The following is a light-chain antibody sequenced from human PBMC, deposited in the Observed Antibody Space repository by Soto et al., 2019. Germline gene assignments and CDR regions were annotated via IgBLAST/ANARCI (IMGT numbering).Light chain of an antibody. CDR3: QQYNNWPQT. CDR2: GSS. V-gene: IGKV3-15*01. Sequence: EIVITQSPATLSVSPGESATLSCRASQSLTSNLAWYQLKPGQAPRLLIYGSSTRATGVPARFYGSGSGTEFTLTISSLQSEDFAVYYCQQYNNWPQTFGQGTKLEIK. CDR1: QSLTSN. J-gene: IGKJ2*01.